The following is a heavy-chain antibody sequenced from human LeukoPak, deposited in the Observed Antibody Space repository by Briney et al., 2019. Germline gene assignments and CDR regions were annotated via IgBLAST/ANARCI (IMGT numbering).Heavy chain of an antibody. J-gene: IGHJ6*02. CDR3: ARDIAVAGPIENYYGMDV. CDR2: IYYSGST. D-gene: IGHD6-19*01. Sequence: SETLSLTRTVSGGSISSYYWSWIRQPPGKGLEWIGYIYYSGSTNYNPSLKSRVTISVDTSKNQFSLKLSSVTAADTAVYYCARDIAVAGPIENYYGMDVWGQGTTVTVSS. CDR1: GGSISSYY. V-gene: IGHV4-59*01.